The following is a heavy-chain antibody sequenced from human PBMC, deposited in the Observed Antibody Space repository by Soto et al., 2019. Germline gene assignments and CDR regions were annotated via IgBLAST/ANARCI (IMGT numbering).Heavy chain of an antibody. D-gene: IGHD1-20*01. V-gene: IGHV3-64D*06. CDR3: VKDAVSLVYCSGYGMEV. Sequence: GGSLRLSCSASGFTFSSYTMHWVRQAPGKGLEDVSAISTYGGRAYYADSVKGRFTISRDDSKNTLYLRMSSLRAEDTAVYYCVKDAVSLVYCSGYGMEVWFQGTTATVS. J-gene: IGHJ6*02. CDR1: GFTFSSYT. CDR2: ISTYGGRA.